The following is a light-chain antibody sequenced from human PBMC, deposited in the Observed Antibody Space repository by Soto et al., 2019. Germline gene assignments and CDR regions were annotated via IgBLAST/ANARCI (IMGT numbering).Light chain of an antibody. Sequence: VLPKPASWSSAHGDSVPISCTGTSSDDRKYYYVSGFQHHPGKAPKLIIYEVSEPPSGFPDRCSGYQSGGTASLTVSGLQTEVEADYYCNSYVAGRNVFGTGTKV. CDR3: NSYVAGRNV. J-gene: IGLJ6*01. CDR1: SSDDRKYYY. CDR2: EVS. V-gene: IGLV2-8*02.